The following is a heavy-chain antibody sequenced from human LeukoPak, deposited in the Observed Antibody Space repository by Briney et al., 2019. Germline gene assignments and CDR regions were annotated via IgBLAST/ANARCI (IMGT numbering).Heavy chain of an antibody. CDR2: ITGSGGST. J-gene: IGHJ3*02. CDR1: GFTFSTYA. Sequence: GGSLRLSCAASGFTFSTYAMSWVRQAPGQGLEWVSAITGSGGSTYYADSVKGRFTISRDNSKNTLYLQMNSLRAEDTAVYYCAKALVGATAHAFDIWAKGQWSPSLQ. V-gene: IGHV3-23*01. CDR3: AKALVGATAHAFDI. D-gene: IGHD1-26*01.